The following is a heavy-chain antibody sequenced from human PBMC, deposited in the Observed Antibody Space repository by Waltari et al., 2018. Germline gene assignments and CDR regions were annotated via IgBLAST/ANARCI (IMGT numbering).Heavy chain of an antibody. D-gene: IGHD1-1*01. CDR1: GGTFSSYT. J-gene: IGHJ4*02. CDR2: IIPFLGIA. V-gene: IGHV1-69*02. Sequence: QVQLVQSGAEVKKPGSSVKVSCKASGGTFSSYTISWVRQALGQGLEWRGRIIPFLGIANYAQKFQGRVTITADKSTSTAYMELSSLRSEDTAVYYCARNNWNGGEDYFDYWGQGTLVTVSS. CDR3: ARNNWNGGEDYFDY.